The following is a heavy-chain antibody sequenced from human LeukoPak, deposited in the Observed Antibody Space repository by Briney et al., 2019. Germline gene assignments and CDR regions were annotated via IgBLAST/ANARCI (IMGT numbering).Heavy chain of an antibody. D-gene: IGHD5-24*01. V-gene: IGHV3-30*02. J-gene: IGHJ6*03. CDR2: IRYDGTNK. CDR1: GFTFSSYG. CDR3: AKDISREGVGPYYMDG. Sequence: GGSLRLSCAASGFTFSSYGMHWVRQAPGKGLEWVAFIRYDGTNKYYADSVRGRFTISRDNSKNTLYLQINSVRPEDTAVYDSAKDISREGVGPYYMDGWGKGTTVTISS.